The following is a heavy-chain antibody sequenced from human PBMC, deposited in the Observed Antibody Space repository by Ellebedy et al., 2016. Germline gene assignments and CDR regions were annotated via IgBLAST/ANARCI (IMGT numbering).Heavy chain of an antibody. CDR2: IYYSGST. CDR3: ARADYGDYDFDY. Sequence: SGTLSLTXTVSGGSVSSGSYYWSWIRQPPGKGLEWIGYIYYSGSTNYNPSLKSRVTISVDTSKNQFSLKLSSVTAADTAVYYCARADYGDYDFDYWGQGTLVTVSS. V-gene: IGHV4-61*01. J-gene: IGHJ4*02. CDR1: GGSVSSGSYY. D-gene: IGHD4-17*01.